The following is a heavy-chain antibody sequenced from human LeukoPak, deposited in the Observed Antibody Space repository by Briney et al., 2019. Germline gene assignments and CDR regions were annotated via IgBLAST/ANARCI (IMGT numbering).Heavy chain of an antibody. D-gene: IGHD3-22*01. J-gene: IGHJ4*02. CDR3: AKPTYYYDSSGYYSLSPFDY. CDR2: ISYDGSNK. CDR1: GFTFSSYA. V-gene: IGHV3-30*04. Sequence: GGSLRLSCAASGFTFSSYAMHGVRQAPGKGLEWVAVISYDGSNKYYADSVKGRFTISRDNSKNTLYLQMNSLRAEDTAVYYRAKPTYYYDSSGYYSLSPFDYWGQGTLVTVSS.